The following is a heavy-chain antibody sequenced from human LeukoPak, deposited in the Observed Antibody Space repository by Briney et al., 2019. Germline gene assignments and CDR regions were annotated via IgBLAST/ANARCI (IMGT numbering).Heavy chain of an antibody. V-gene: IGHV4-59*01. Sequence: PSETLSLTCTVSGGSISSYYWSWIRQPPGKGLEWIGYIYYSGSTNYNPSLKSRVTISVDTSKNQFSLKLSSVTAADTAVYYCAREGQQWGGYYYYYMDVWGKGTTVTVSS. D-gene: IGHD6-19*01. CDR2: IYYSGST. CDR1: GGSISSYY. CDR3: AREGQQWGGYYYYYMDV. J-gene: IGHJ6*03.